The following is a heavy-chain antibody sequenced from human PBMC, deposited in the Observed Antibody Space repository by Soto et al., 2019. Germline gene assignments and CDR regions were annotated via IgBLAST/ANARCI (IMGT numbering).Heavy chain of an antibody. J-gene: IGHJ6*02. V-gene: IGHV1-2*02. CDR1: GFSLTGYY. CDR2: INPNTGGT. Sequence: ASVKVSCKASGFSLTGYYFHWIRAAPGQGLEWLGWINPNTGGTTYAQKFQGRVTLTSDTSINTAYMELSSLRPDDTAMYYCARERYPVLSDGLDVWGQGTSVTVSS. CDR3: ARERYPVLSDGLDV. D-gene: IGHD2-8*01.